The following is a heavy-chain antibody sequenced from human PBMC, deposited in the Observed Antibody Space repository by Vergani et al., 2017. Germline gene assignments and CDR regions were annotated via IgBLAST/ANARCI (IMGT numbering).Heavy chain of an antibody. CDR2: ISSSSSYI. D-gene: IGHD5-24*01. CDR1: GFTFSSYS. Sequence: EVQLVESGGGLVKPGGSLRLFCAASGFTFSSYSMNWVRQAPGKGLEWVSSISSSSSYIYYADSVKGRFTISRDNAKNSLYLQMNSLRAEDTAVYYCARDKDRLGWLQKPVDYWGQGTLVTVSS. CDR3: ARDKDRLGWLQKPVDY. V-gene: IGHV3-21*01. J-gene: IGHJ4*02.